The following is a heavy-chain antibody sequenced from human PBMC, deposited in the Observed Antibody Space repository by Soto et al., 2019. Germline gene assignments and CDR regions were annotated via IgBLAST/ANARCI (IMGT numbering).Heavy chain of an antibody. CDR1: GGTFGSQG. CDR3: ARGAMANFDY. J-gene: IGHJ4*02. V-gene: IGHV1-69*01. D-gene: IGHD5-18*01. Sequence: VKVSCKASGGTFGSQGIAWVRQAPGQGLEWMGGFIAMLGTPTYAKKVQGRATISADESLTSSYLELRSLRSEDTGVYFCARGAMANFDYWGQGTVVTVSS. CDR2: FIAMLGTP.